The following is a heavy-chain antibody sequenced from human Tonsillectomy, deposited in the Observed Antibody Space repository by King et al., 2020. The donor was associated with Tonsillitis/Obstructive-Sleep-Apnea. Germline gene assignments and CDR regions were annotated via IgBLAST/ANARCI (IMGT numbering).Heavy chain of an antibody. V-gene: IGHV3-23*04. CDR1: GLTFGSHA. CDR2: ISGSGDST. CDR3: ASTPYGSGTYYYFAY. Sequence: VQLVESGGGLVQPGGSLRLSCEASGLTFGSHAMSWVRQAPGKGLEWVSGISGSGDSTYYADSVKGRFTISRDKSKNTLFLQMNSLRAEDTAVYYCASTPYGSGTYYYFAYWGQGTLVTVSS. J-gene: IGHJ4*02. D-gene: IGHD3-10*01.